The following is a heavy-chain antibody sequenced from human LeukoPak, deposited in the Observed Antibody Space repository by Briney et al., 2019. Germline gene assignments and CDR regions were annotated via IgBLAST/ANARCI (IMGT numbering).Heavy chain of an antibody. CDR3: AKRGGYCTGGSCYSYYFDY. J-gene: IGHJ4*02. V-gene: IGHV3-23*01. CDR1: GFTFSSYA. D-gene: IGHD2-15*01. Sequence: PGGSLRLSCAASGFTFSSYAMSWVRQAPGKGLEWVSIISGSGGSTYYAGSVKGRFTISRDNSKNTLYLQMNSLRAEDTAVYYCAKRGGYCTGGSCYSYYFDYWGQGTLVTVSS. CDR2: ISGSGGST.